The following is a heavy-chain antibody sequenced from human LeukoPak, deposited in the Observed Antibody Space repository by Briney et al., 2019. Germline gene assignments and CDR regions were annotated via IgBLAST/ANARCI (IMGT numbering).Heavy chain of an antibody. CDR1: GGSFSGYY. CDR2: INHSGST. Sequence: SETLSLTCAVYGGSFSGYYWSWIRQPPGKGLEWIGEINHSGSTNYNPSLKSRVTISVDTSKNQFSLKLSSVTAADTAVYYCARRRYDILTGVLHDAFDIWGQGTMVTVSS. D-gene: IGHD3-9*01. J-gene: IGHJ3*02. CDR3: ARRRYDILTGVLHDAFDI. V-gene: IGHV4-34*01.